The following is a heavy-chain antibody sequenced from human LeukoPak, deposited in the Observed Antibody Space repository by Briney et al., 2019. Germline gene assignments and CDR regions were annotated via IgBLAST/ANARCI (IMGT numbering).Heavy chain of an antibody. V-gene: IGHV3-13*01. CDR2: IGTAGDT. D-gene: IGHD2-2*01. Sequence: GGSLRLSCTASGFTFSSYDMHWVRQATGKGLEWVSAIGTAGDTYYPGSVKGRFTVSRENAKNSLYLQMNSLRAGDTAVYYCARAPGRGEYQLPGGFRGEGYYGMDVWGQGTTVTVPS. J-gene: IGHJ6*02. CDR1: GFTFSSYD. CDR3: ARAPGRGEYQLPGGFRGEGYYGMDV.